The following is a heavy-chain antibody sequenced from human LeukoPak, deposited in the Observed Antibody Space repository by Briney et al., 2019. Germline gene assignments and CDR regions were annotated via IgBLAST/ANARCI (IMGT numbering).Heavy chain of an antibody. V-gene: IGHV1-46*01. CDR1: GYTVTSYY. D-gene: IGHD5-24*01. J-gene: IGHJ4*02. Sequence: ASVKVSCKASGYTVTSYYMHWVRQAPGQGLEWMGIINPSGGSTSYAQKFQGRVTMTRDMSTSTGYMELSSLRSEDTAVYSCARQEMATIQPFDYWGQGTLVTVSS. CDR2: INPSGGST. CDR3: ARQEMATIQPFDY.